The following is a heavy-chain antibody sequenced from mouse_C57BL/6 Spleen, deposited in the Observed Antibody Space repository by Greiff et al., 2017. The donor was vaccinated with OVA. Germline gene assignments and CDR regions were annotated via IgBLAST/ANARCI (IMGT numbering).Heavy chain of an antibody. D-gene: IGHD2-3*01. CDR2: IHPSDSDT. Sequence: VQLQQPGAELVKPGASVKVSCKASGYTFTSYWMHWVQQRPGQGLEWIGRIHPSDSDTNYNQKFKGKATLTVDKSTSTSYMQLSSLTSEDSAVYYCAISGIDGYPYAMDYWGQGTSVTVSS. CDR1: GYTFTSYW. CDR3: AISGIDGYPYAMDY. J-gene: IGHJ4*01. V-gene: IGHV1-74*01.